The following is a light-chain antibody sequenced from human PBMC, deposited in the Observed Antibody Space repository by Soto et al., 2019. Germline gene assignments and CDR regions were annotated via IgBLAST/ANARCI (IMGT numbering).Light chain of an antibody. J-gene: IGLJ2*01. CDR3: SSYAGSRVV. CDR1: SSDVGAYDY. V-gene: IGLV2-8*01. Sequence: QSALTQPPSASGSPGQSVTISCTGTSSDVGAYDYVSWYQQHPGKAPKLMIYDVSKRPSGVPDRFSGSKSGNTASLTVSGVQADDEAEYYCSSYAGSRVVFGGGTKLTVL. CDR2: DVS.